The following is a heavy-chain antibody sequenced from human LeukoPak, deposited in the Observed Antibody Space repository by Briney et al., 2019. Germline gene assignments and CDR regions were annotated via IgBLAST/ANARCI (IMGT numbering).Heavy chain of an antibody. CDR1: GSSITSVSHY. J-gene: IGHJ4*02. CDR3: ARRWGNIVGVTYEY. D-gene: IGHD3-16*01. Sequence: PSETLSLTCTISGSSITSVSHYWGWIRQPPGKGLEWVGDIYYTGSTYYSPSLRSRVTMSVHTSENQFSLRLNSVTAVGTAVYYCARRWGNIVGVTYEYWGQGTLVPVSS. CDR2: IYYTGST. V-gene: IGHV4-39*01.